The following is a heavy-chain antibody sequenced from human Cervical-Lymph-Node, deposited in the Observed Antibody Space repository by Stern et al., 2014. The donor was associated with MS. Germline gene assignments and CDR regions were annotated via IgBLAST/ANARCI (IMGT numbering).Heavy chain of an antibody. CDR2: IIPIFGTA. Sequence: DQLVESGAEVKKPGSSVKVSCKASGGTFSSYAISWVRQAPGQGLEWMGGIIPIFGTANYAQKFQGRVTITADESTSTAYMELSSLRSEDTAVYYCARGATAHFYYYYGMDVWGQGTTVTVSS. J-gene: IGHJ6*02. CDR3: ARGATAHFYYYYGMDV. D-gene: IGHD5-24*01. CDR1: GGTFSSYA. V-gene: IGHV1-69*01.